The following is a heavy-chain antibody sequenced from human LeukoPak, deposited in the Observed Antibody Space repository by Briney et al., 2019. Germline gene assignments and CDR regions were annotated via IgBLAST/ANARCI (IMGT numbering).Heavy chain of an antibody. D-gene: IGHD2-2*01. V-gene: IGHV4-39*01. J-gene: IGHJ5*02. Sequence: SETLSLTCTVSGGSISSSSYYRGWIRQPPGKGLEWIGSIYYSGSTYYNPSLKSRVTISVDTSKNQFSLKLSSVTAADTAVYYCARIYCSSTSCNGEGFDPWGQGTLVTVSS. CDR3: ARIYCSSTSCNGEGFDP. CDR1: GGSISSSSYY. CDR2: IYYSGST.